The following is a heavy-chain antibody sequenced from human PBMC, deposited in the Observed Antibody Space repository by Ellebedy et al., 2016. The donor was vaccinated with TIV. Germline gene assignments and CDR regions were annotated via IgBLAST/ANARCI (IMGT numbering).Heavy chain of an antibody. CDR3: ARRLHYGDWYFDP. D-gene: IGHD4-17*01. CDR1: GDSIGRYF. V-gene: IGHV4-59*01. Sequence: MPSETLSLTCVVSGDSIGRYFWNWIRQPPGKGLEWLGYIYYSGSTTYNPSLKSRVTMSVNTSKNQFSLKLSSVTAADTAVYYCARRLHYGDWYFDPWGRGTLVTVSS. J-gene: IGHJ2*01. CDR2: IYYSGST.